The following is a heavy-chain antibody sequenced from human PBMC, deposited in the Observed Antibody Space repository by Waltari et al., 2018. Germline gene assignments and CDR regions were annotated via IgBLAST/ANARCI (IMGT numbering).Heavy chain of an antibody. J-gene: IGHJ6*02. Sequence: EVQLVESGGHLIQPGGSLRLSCAASSFNVSSYYMNWVRQAPGKGLEWVSILYHAGNTYYADSVKGRFTCSRHNSKNTLYLQMNSLRAEDTAVYYCARGNTKYGMDVWGQGTTVTVSS. CDR2: LYHAGNT. CDR3: ARGNTKYGMDV. CDR1: SFNVSSYY. V-gene: IGHV3-53*01. D-gene: IGHD3-10*01.